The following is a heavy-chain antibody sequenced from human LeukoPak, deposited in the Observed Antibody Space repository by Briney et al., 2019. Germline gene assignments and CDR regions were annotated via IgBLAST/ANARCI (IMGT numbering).Heavy chain of an antibody. CDR1: GYSFTSYW. J-gene: IGHJ3*02. D-gene: IGHD4-11*01. CDR3: ARYGAWSYSNYGDAFDI. Sequence: GESLKISCKGSGYSFTSYWIGWVRQMPGKGLEWMGIIYPGDSDTRYSPSFQGQVTISADKPIRPAYLQWSSLKDSDTAMYYCARYGAWSYSNYGDAFDIWGQGTMVTVSS. V-gene: IGHV5-51*01. CDR2: IYPGDSDT.